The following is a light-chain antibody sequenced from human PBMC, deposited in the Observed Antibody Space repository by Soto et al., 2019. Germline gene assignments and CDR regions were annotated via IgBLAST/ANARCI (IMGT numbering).Light chain of an antibody. CDR2: KES. CDR3: QHYNSYSEA. CDR1: QTISSW. Sequence: DIQLTHSPSTLSGSVGDRVTITCRASQTISSWLDWYQQKPGKAPKILIYKESTLKSGVPSRFSGSGSGTEFTLTISSLQPDDFTTYYCQHYNSYSEAFGQGTKVDIK. J-gene: IGKJ1*01. V-gene: IGKV1-5*03.